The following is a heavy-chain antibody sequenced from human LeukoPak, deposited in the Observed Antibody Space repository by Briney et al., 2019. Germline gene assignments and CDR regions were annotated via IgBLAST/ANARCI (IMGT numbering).Heavy chain of an antibody. CDR2: IYPGDSDT. V-gene: IGHV5-51*01. Sequence: GESLKSSCKGAGYSFTSYWIGWVGPMPGKGREWMGIIYPGDSDTRYSPSFQGQVTISAPKSISTAYLQWNSLKATDTAMYYCAKLFKYSSSLPIPFDYWGQGTLVTVSS. CDR1: GYSFTSYW. J-gene: IGHJ4*02. D-gene: IGHD6-6*01. CDR3: AKLFKYSSSLPIPFDY.